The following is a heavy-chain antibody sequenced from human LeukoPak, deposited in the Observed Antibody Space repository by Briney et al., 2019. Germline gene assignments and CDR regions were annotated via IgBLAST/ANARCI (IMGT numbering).Heavy chain of an antibody. Sequence: GGSLRLSCGASGFTFSSYAMSWVRQAPGKGLEWVSAISGSGGSTYYADSVKGRFTISRDNSKNTLYLQMNSLRAEYTAVYYCARTCGYSYASYYFDYWGQGTLVTVSS. D-gene: IGHD5-18*01. CDR3: ARTCGYSYASYYFDY. V-gene: IGHV3-23*01. J-gene: IGHJ4*02. CDR1: GFTFSSYA. CDR2: ISGSGGST.